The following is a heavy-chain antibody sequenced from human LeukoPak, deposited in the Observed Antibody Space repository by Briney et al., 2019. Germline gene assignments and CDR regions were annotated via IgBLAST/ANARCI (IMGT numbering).Heavy chain of an antibody. V-gene: IGHV6-1*01. CDR1: GDSVSSNSAA. D-gene: IGHD3-3*01. CDR3: ARVRYDFWSGDYYYYGMDV. J-gene: IGHJ6*02. Sequence: SQTLSLTCAISGDSVSSNSAAWNWIRQSPSRGLEWLGRTYYRSKWYNDYAVSVKSRITINPDTSKNQFPLQLNSVTPEDTAVYYCARVRYDFWSGDYYYYGMDVWGQGTTVTVSS. CDR2: TYYRSKWYN.